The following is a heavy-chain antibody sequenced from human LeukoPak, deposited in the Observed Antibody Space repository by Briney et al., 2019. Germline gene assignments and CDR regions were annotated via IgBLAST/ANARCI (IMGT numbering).Heavy chain of an antibody. CDR3: ASRGLTRYYFPF. CDR1: GFSFTDYW. D-gene: IGHD3-10*01. CDR2: IKQDGSEK. V-gene: IGHV3-7*01. Sequence: GGSLRLSCAVSGFSFTDYWMSWVRQASGKGLEWVANIKQDGSEKYYVDSVKGRFTISRDNAKSSLSLQMNSLRAEDTAVYYCASRGLTRYYFPFWGQGTLVTVSS. J-gene: IGHJ4*02.